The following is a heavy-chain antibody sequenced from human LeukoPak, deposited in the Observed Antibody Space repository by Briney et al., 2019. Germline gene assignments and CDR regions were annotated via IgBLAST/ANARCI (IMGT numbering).Heavy chain of an antibody. V-gene: IGHV1-2*02. CDR3: ARDRGSLGWFDP. CDR2: INPNSGGT. J-gene: IGHJ5*02. D-gene: IGHD3-16*01. Sequence: ASVKVSCKASGYTFTGYYIHWVRQAPGQGLEWMGWINPNSGGTNYAQKFQGRVTMARDTSISTAYMEVSRLRSDDTAVYYCARDRGSLGWFDPWGQGTLVTVSS. CDR1: GYTFTGYY.